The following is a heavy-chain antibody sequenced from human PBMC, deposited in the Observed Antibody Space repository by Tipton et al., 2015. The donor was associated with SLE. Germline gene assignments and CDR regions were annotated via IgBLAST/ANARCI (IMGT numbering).Heavy chain of an antibody. CDR2: VYYSGST. V-gene: IGHV4-39*01. Sequence: TLSLTCTVSDDSISSNTYYWGWIRQPPGKGLEWIGSVYYSGSTYYNPSLKSRVTISIDTSKNQFSLRLSSVTAADTAVYYCARGTIRDCYSTSCSHGTSDIWGQGTMVTVSS. CDR3: ARGTIRDCYSTSCSHGTSDI. J-gene: IGHJ3*02. D-gene: IGHD2-2*01. CDR1: DDSISSNTYY.